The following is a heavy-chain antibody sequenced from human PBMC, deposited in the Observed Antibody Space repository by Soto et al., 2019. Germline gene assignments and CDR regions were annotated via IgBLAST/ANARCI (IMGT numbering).Heavy chain of an antibody. V-gene: IGHV1-8*01. CDR1: GYPFTNYD. D-gene: IGHD2-2*01. CDR2: MNFNSGNT. Sequence: ASVKVSCKASGYPFTNYDITWVRQATGQGLEWMGWMNFNSGNTGYAQKFQDRVIMTRDTSIDTAYMELSRLSFEDTAVYYCARGKYCSSTSCWLDPWGPGTKVTVSS. CDR3: ARGKYCSSTSCWLDP. J-gene: IGHJ5*02.